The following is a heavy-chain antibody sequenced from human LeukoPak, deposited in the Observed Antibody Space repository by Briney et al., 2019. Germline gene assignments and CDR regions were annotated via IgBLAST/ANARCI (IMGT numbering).Heavy chain of an antibody. D-gene: IGHD4-17*01. J-gene: IGHJ4*02. Sequence: ASVKVSCKASGYTFTTYYVHWVRQAPGQGLEWMGILNPSGGSPSYAQKFQGRVTMTRDTSASIVYMELSSLRSEDTAVYYCARDGPHDYGGKGLDYWGQGTLVTVSS. CDR3: ARDGPHDYGGKGLDY. CDR1: GYTFTTYY. V-gene: IGHV1-46*01. CDR2: LNPSGGSP.